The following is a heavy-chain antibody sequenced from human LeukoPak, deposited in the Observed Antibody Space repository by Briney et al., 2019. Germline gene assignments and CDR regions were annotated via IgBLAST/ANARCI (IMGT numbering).Heavy chain of an antibody. CDR3: AKDQYYYGSGSYSHYFDY. CDR2: ISYDGSNK. V-gene: IGHV3-30*18. J-gene: IGHJ4*02. D-gene: IGHD3-10*01. CDR1: GFTFSSYG. Sequence: PGGSLRLSCAASGFTFSSYGMHWVRQAPGKGLEWVAVISYDGSNKYYADSVKGRFTISRDNSKSTLYLQMNSLRAEDTAVYYCAKDQYYYGSGSYSHYFDYWGQGTLVTVSS.